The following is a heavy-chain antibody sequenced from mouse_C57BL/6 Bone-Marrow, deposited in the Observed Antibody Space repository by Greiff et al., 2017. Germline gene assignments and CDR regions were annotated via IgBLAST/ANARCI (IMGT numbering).Heavy chain of an antibody. D-gene: IGHD2-1*01. CDR2: IWSGGST. V-gene: IGHV2-2*01. Sequence: VKLMESGPGLVQPSQSLSITCTVSGFSLTSYGVHWVRQSPGKGLEWLGVIWSGGSTDYNAAFISRLSISKDNSKSQVFFKMNSLQADDTAICYCARDRCNSGYWGQGTTLTVSS. CDR1: GFSLTSYG. J-gene: IGHJ2*01. CDR3: ARDRCNSGY.